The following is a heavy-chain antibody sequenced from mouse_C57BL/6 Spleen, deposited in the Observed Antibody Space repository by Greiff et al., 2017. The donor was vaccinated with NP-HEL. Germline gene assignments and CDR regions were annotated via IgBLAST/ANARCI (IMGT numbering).Heavy chain of an antibody. J-gene: IGHJ1*03. CDR1: GFTFSDYG. D-gene: IGHD1-1*02. CDR2: ISSGSSTI. V-gene: IGHV5-17*01. CDR3: ARPYGPYWYFDV. Sequence: EVKLVESGGGLVKPGGSLKLSCAASGFTFSDYGMHWVRQAPEKGLEWVAYISSGSSTIYYADTVKGRFTISRDNAKNTLFLQMTSLRSEDTAMYYCARPYGPYWYFDVWGTGTTVTVSS.